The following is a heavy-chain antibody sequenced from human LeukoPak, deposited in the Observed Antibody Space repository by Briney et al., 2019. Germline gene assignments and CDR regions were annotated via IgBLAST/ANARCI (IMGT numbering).Heavy chain of an antibody. CDR2: ISSRGDTI. J-gene: IGHJ2*01. CDR1: GFTFSDYY. CDR3: VRYYTRHSWYFDL. V-gene: IGHV3-11*04. Sequence: GGSLRLSCTASGFTFSDYYMSWIRQAPGKGLEWIAYISSRGDTIYYADSVKGRFTISRDSAMNSLYLQTDSLRAEDTAVYYCVRYYTRHSWYFDLWGRGALVTVSS. D-gene: IGHD3-10*01.